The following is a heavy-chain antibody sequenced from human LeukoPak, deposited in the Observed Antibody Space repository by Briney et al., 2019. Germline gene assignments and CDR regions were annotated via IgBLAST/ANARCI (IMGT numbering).Heavy chain of an antibody. CDR2: IWYDGSNK. J-gene: IGHJ1*01. CDR1: GYTFSSYG. CDR3: ARGDGYNDAEYLQH. V-gene: IGHV3-33*01. D-gene: IGHD5-24*01. Sequence: GGSLRLSCAASGYTFSSYGMHLGRQAPGKGLEWVAVIWYDGSNKYYGDSVKGRFTISRDNSKKTLYLQMNSLRVEDTAVYYCARGDGYNDAEYLQHWGQGTLVTVS.